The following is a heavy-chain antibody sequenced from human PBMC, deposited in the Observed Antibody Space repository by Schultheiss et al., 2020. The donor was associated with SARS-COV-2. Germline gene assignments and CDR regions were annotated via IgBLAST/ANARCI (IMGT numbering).Heavy chain of an antibody. D-gene: IGHD3-3*01. CDR1: GYTFTSYG. Sequence: ASVKVSCKASGYTFTSYGISWVRQAPGQGLEWMGWISAYNGNTNYAQKLQGRVTMTTDTSTSKAYMELRSLRSDDTAVYYCAREQYYDFWSGYYGYYYYGMDVWGQGTTVTVSS. CDR3: AREQYYDFWSGYYGYYYYGMDV. CDR2: ISAYNGNT. J-gene: IGHJ6*02. V-gene: IGHV1-18*01.